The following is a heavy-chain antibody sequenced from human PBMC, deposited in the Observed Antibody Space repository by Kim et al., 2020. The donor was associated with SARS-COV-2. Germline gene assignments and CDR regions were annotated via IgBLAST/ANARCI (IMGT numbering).Heavy chain of an antibody. V-gene: IGHV3-33*01. CDR2: IWYDGSNK. Sequence: GGSLRLSCAASGFTFSSYGMHWVRQAPGKGLEWVAVIWYDGSNKYYADSVKGRFTISRDNSKNTLYLQMNSLRAEDTAVYYCAREEGQLAYPYYYYYGMDVWGQGTTVTVSS. D-gene: IGHD6-6*01. CDR3: AREEGQLAYPYYYYYGMDV. J-gene: IGHJ6*02. CDR1: GFTFSSYG.